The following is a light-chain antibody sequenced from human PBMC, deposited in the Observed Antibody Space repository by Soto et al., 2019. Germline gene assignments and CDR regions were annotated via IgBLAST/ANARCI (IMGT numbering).Light chain of an antibody. CDR1: QSLLGSNGYNY. CDR2: LAS. V-gene: IGKV2-28*01. Sequence: DIAMTQSPLSLPVTPGESASISCRSSQSLLGSNGYNYLDWYVQKPGQSPQLLISLASNRASGVPERFSGSGSGTDFTLKISRVEAEDVGVYHCMQALQGPPTFGQGTKVDIK. J-gene: IGKJ1*01. CDR3: MQALQGPPT.